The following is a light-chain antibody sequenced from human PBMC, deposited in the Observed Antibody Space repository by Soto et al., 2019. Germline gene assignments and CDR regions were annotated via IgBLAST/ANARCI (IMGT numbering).Light chain of an antibody. J-gene: IGLJ2*01. CDR1: SSNIGAGYD. V-gene: IGLV1-40*01. CDR2: GNS. CDR3: QYYDSSLSVV. Sequence: QSVLTQPPSVSGAPGQRVTISCTVSSSNIGAGYDVHWYQQLPGTAPKLLIYGNSNRPSGVPDRFSGSKSGTSASLAITGLQAEDEADYYCQYYDSSLSVVFGGGTKLTVL.